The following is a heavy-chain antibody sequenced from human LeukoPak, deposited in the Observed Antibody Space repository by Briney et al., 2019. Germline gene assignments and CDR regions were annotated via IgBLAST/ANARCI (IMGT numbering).Heavy chain of an antibody. D-gene: IGHD3-10*01. CDR3: AKDRSITMVRVLRY. V-gene: IGHV3-30*18. Sequence: GGSLGLSCAASGLTFSSYAMHWVRQAPGKGLEWVAVISSDGSNRDYADSVKGRFTVSRDNSKNTLYLQMNSLRAEDTAVYYCAKDRSITMVRVLRYWGQGTLVTVSS. J-gene: IGHJ4*02. CDR1: GLTFSSYA. CDR2: ISSDGSNR.